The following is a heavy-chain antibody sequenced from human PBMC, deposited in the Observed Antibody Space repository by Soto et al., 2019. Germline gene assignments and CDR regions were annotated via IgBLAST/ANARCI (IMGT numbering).Heavy chain of an antibody. D-gene: IGHD4-17*01. CDR3: AIETTSGNAEYFQH. J-gene: IGHJ1*01. Sequence: GPSVKVSCKASGGTFSSYAISWVRQAPGQGLEWMGGIIPIFGTANYAQKFQGRVTITADESTSTAYMELSSLRSEDTAVYYCAIETTSGNAEYFQHWGQGTLVTVSS. CDR2: IIPIFGTA. CDR1: GGTFSSYA. V-gene: IGHV1-69*13.